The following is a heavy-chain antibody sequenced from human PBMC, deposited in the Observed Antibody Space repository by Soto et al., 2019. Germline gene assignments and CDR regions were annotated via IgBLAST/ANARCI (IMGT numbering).Heavy chain of an antibody. J-gene: IGHJ4*02. CDR1: GFNFNDHA. D-gene: IGHD3-9*01. CDR3: AKAQGVYHFLTGWDY. Sequence: GGSLRLSCAASGFNFNDHAMYWVRQAPGKGLEWVSGISWNSGSTDYADSVKGRFTISRDNAKNSLYLQMNSLRAEDTALYFCAKAQGVYHFLTGWDYWGLGTLVTVSS. V-gene: IGHV3-9*01. CDR2: ISWNSGST.